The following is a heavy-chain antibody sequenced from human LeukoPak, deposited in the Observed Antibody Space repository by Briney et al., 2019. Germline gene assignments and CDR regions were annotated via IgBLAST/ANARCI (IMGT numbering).Heavy chain of an antibody. J-gene: IGHJ5*02. Sequence: PSETLSLTCTVSGYSISSGYFWGWIRQPPGKGLEWIGAVYDSGSTHYIPSLKSRVTISVDTSKNQFSLRLRSVTAADTAVYYCARERRSSSWYAPNWFDPWGQGTLVTVSS. V-gene: IGHV4-38-2*02. CDR1: GYSISSGYF. CDR2: VYDSGST. CDR3: ARERRSSSWYAPNWFDP. D-gene: IGHD6-13*01.